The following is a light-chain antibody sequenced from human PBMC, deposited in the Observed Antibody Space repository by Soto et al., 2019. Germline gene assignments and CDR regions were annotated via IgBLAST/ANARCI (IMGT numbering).Light chain of an antibody. Sequence: SALTQPASVSGSPGQSITISCTGTSSDVGSYNFVSWYQQHPGKAPKFIIYEGTKRPSGVSNRFSGSKSGNTASLTISGLQAEDEADYYCSSYAGADTFVIFGGGTQLTVL. J-gene: IGLJ2*01. CDR2: EGT. CDR3: SSYAGADTFVI. V-gene: IGLV2-23*03. CDR1: SSDVGSYNF.